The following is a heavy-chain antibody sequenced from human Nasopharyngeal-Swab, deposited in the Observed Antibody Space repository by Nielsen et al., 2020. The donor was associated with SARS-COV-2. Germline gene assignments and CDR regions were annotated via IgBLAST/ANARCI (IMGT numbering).Heavy chain of an antibody. CDR1: GFTFSGYW. J-gene: IGHJ4*02. CDR2: VNTDGSST. V-gene: IGHV3-74*01. Sequence: GGSLRLSCAASGFTFSGYWMHWVRQAPGKGLVWVSRVNTDGSSTSYADSVKGRFTISRDNAKSTLYLQMNRLRDEDAAVYYCARGSFGSIDYWGQGTLVTVSS. CDR3: ARGSFGSIDY. D-gene: IGHD3-10*01.